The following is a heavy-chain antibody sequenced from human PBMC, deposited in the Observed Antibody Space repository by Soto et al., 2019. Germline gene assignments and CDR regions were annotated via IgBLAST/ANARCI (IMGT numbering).Heavy chain of an antibody. J-gene: IGHJ6*02. CDR3: ARDRDTSGYRGPNYGMDV. CDR2: IKSDGSST. V-gene: IGHV3-74*01. CDR1: GFTSSNYW. Sequence: GGSLRLSCAASGFTSSNYWMHWVRQAPGKGLVWVSRIKSDGSSTSYADSVKGRFTISRDNSKNILYLQMNSLRAEDTAVYYCARDRDTSGYRGPNYGMDVWGQGTTVTVSS. D-gene: IGHD3-22*01.